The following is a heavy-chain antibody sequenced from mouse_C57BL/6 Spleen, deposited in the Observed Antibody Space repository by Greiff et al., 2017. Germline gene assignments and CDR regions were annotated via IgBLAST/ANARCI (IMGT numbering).Heavy chain of an antibody. Sequence: EVKLQESGGGLVQPKGSLKLSCAASGFTFNTYAMHWVRQAPGKGLEWVARIRSKSSNYATYYADSVKDRFTISRDDSQSMLYLQMNNLKTEDTAMYYCVRATVFITTVVAPMDYWGQGTSVTVSS. V-gene: IGHV10-3*01. J-gene: IGHJ4*01. CDR3: VRATVFITTVVAPMDY. D-gene: IGHD1-1*01. CDR2: IRSKSSNYAT. CDR1: GFTFNTYA.